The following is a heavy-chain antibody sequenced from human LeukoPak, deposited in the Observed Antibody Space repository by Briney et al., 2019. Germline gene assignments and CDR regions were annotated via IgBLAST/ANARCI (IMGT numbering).Heavy chain of an antibody. CDR2: ISHDGNNE. Sequence: PGRSLRLSCAASGFTFSTFGIHWVRQAPGKGLEWVAAISHDGNNEYYIDSVKGRFTVSRDNSKNMIYLQMNSLRGEDSAVYYCAKVNNYDDYWGQGTLVTVSS. D-gene: IGHD1/OR15-1a*01. CDR1: GFTFSTFG. CDR3: AKVNNYDDY. V-gene: IGHV3-30*18. J-gene: IGHJ4*02.